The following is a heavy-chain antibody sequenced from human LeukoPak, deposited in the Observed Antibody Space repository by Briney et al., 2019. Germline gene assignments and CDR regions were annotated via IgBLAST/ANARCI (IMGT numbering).Heavy chain of an antibody. J-gene: IGHJ4*02. D-gene: IGHD3-3*01. CDR1: GFSISSGYY. CDR2: IYYGGPI. V-gene: IGHV4-31*03. Sequence: SETLSLTCSVSGFSISSGYYWSWIRQHPVQGLEWIGYIYYGGPIYYNPSLKSRVTISVDTSKSQFSLNLSSVTAADTAVYYCARSKASGGYCDCWGQGTLVTVSS. CDR3: ARSKASGGYCDC.